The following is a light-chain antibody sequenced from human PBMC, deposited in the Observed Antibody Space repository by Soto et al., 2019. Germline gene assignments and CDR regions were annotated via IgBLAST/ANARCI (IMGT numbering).Light chain of an antibody. Sequence: LTQPASVSGSPGQSINIPFTGTSSDLGAYNYVSWYQQDPGKAPKLLIFDVSNRPSGVSNRFSGSKSGNTASLTISGLQTDDETDYFCSSYTSTNTVVFGGGTKVTVL. CDR1: SSDLGAYNY. CDR3: SSYTSTNTVV. CDR2: DVS. V-gene: IGLV2-14*01. J-gene: IGLJ2*01.